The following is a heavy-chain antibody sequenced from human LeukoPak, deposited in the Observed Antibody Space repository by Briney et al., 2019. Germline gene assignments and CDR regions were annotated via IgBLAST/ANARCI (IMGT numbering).Heavy chain of an antibody. CDR1: GDTVSSTSAG. CDR3: ARGADLLDP. Sequence: SQTLSLTCAISGDTVSSTSAGWNWIRHSPSRGLEWLGRTYYRSTWSYEYASSVKSRITINPDTSKNRFSLQLNSVTPEDTAVYYCARGADLLDPWGQGIQVTVSS. J-gene: IGHJ5*02. V-gene: IGHV6-1*01. CDR2: TYYRSTWSY.